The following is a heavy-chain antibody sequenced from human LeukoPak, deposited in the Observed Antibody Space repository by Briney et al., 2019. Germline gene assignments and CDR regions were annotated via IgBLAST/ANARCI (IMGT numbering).Heavy chain of an antibody. Sequence: GGSLRLSCAASGFTFSSYEMNWVRQAPGKGLEWVSYISSSGSTIYYADSVKGRFTISRDNAKNSLYLQMNSLRAEDTAVYYCARVPYSNYEGLFDYWGQGTLVTASS. CDR3: ARVPYSNYEGLFDY. CDR1: GFTFSSYE. CDR2: ISSSGSTI. V-gene: IGHV3-48*03. J-gene: IGHJ4*02. D-gene: IGHD4-11*01.